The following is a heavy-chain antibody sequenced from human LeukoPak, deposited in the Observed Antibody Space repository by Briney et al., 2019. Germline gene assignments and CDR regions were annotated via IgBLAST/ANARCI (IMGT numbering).Heavy chain of an antibody. CDR1: GFPFSDYY. CDR2: ISSSRSDT. J-gene: IGHJ4*02. CDR3: ARDRLWEVGATPYFAY. V-gene: IGHV3-11*05. Sequence: GGSLRLSCAASGFPFSDYYMSWIRQAPGKGLEGVSYISSSRSDTKYADSVKGRFTISRDNDKNSLYLQMNSLRAEDTAVYYCARDRLWEVGATPYFAYWGQGTLVTVSS. D-gene: IGHD1-26*01.